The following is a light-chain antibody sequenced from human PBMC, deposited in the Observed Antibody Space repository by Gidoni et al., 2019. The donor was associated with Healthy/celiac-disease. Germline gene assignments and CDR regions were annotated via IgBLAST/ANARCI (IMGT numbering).Light chain of an antibody. J-gene: IGKJ4*01. Sequence: DIVMTQSPDSLALSLGERATINCKSSQSVLYSSNNKNYLAWYQQKPGQPPKLLIYWASTRESGVPDRFSGSGSGTDFTLTISSLQAEDVAVYYCQQYDSTPLTFXGXTKVEIK. CDR2: WAS. CDR1: QSVLYSSNNKNY. CDR3: QQYDSTPLT. V-gene: IGKV4-1*01.